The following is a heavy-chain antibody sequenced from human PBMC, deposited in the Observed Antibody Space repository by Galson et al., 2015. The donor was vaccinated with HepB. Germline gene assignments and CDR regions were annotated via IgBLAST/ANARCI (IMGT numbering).Heavy chain of an antibody. CDR2: ISYDGSNK. D-gene: IGHD5-18*01. V-gene: IGHV3-30-3*01. J-gene: IGHJ6*02. CDR3: ASSGYSYVYYYYGMDV. CDR1: GFTFSSYA. Sequence: SLRLSCAASGFTFSSYAMHWVRQAPGKGLEWVAVISYDGSNKYYADSVKGRFTISRDNSKNTLYLQMNSLRAEDTAVYYCASSGYSYVYYYYGMDVWGQGTTVTVSS.